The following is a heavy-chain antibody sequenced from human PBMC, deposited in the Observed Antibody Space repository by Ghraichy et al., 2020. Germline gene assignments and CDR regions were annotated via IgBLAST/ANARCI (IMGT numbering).Heavy chain of an antibody. J-gene: IGHJ6*02. V-gene: IGHV4-34*01. CDR2: INHSGST. CDR1: GGSFSGYY. D-gene: IGHD2-2*01. Sequence: SETLSLTCAVYGGSFSGYYWSWIRQPPGKGLEWIGEINHSGSTNYNPSLKSRVTISVDTSKNQFSLKLSSVTAADTAVYYCARGREFMVPAAHWLIYYYYYGMDVWGQGTTVTVSS. CDR3: ARGREFMVPAAHWLIYYYYYGMDV.